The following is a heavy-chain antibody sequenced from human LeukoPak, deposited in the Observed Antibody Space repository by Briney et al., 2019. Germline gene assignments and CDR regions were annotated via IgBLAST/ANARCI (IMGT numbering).Heavy chain of an antibody. CDR3: AREASGAARWYFDY. V-gene: IGHV1-18*01. J-gene: IGHJ4*02. CDR2: ISAYNGDT. Sequence: ASVKVSCKASGYTFTSYGISWVRQAPGQGLEWMGWISAYNGDTNYAQKFQGRVTMTTDTSTSTAYMELRSLRSDDTAVYYCAREASGAARWYFDYWGQGTLVTVSS. CDR1: GYTFTSYG. D-gene: IGHD6-6*01.